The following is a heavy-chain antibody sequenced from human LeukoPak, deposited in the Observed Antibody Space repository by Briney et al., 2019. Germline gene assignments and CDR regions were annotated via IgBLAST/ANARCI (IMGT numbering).Heavy chain of an antibody. CDR3: ARGWEPYSSSLDY. CDR1: GDSVSSNSAA. V-gene: IGHV6-1*01. J-gene: IGHJ4*02. Sequence: SQTLSLTCAISGDSVSSNSAAWNRIRQSPSRGLEWLGRTYYRSKLYNDYAVSVKSRITINPDTSKNQFSLQLNSVTPEDTAVYYCARGWEPYSSSLDYWGQGTLVTVSS. CDR2: TYYRSKLYN. D-gene: IGHD6-13*01.